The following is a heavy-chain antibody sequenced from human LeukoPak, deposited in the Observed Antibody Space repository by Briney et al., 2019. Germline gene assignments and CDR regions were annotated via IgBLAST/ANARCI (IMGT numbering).Heavy chain of an antibody. Sequence: ASVKVSCKASGYTFTGYYMHWVRQAPGQGLEWMGWINPNSGGTNYAQKFQGRVTMTRDTSISTAYMELSRLRSDDTAVYYCASRATTVTTYSRFGAFDIWGQGTMVTVSS. J-gene: IGHJ3*02. CDR1: GYTFTGYY. D-gene: IGHD4-17*01. CDR3: ASRATTVTTYSRFGAFDI. V-gene: IGHV1-2*02. CDR2: INPNSGGT.